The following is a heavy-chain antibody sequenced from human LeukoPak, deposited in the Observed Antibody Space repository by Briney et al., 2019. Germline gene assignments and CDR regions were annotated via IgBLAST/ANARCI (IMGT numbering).Heavy chain of an antibody. J-gene: IGHJ4*02. Sequence: SVKVSCKASGGTFSSYAISWVRQAPGQGLEWMGRIIPILGTANYAQKFQGRVTITTDESTSTAYMELSSLRSEDTAVYYCARGVAYCGGDCYLILGYWGQGTLVTVSS. V-gene: IGHV1-69*11. CDR3: ARGVAYCGGDCYLILGY. CDR2: IIPILGTA. CDR1: GGTFSSYA. D-gene: IGHD2-21*02.